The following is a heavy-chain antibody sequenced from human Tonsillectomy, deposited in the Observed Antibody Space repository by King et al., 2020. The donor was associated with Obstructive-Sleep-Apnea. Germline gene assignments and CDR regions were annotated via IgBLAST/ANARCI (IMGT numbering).Heavy chain of an antibody. CDR2: IIPIFGTA. CDR3: ARVGGAYYYDSSCYYFDY. J-gene: IGHJ4*02. Sequence: QLVQSGAEVKKPGSSVKVSCKASGGTFSSYAISWVRQAPGQGLEWMGGIIPIFGTANYAQKFQGRVTITADESTSTAYMELSSLRSEDTAVYYCARVGGAYYYDSSCYYFDYWGQGTLVTVSS. D-gene: IGHD3-22*01. CDR1: GGTFSSYA. V-gene: IGHV1-69*01.